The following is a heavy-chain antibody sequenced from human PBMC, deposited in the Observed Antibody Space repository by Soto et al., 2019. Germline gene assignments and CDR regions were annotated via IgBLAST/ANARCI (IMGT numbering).Heavy chain of an antibody. CDR2: IIAIFGTT. V-gene: IGHV1-18*01. Sequence: ASVKVSCKASGGTFSSYAISWVRQAPGQGLEWMGWIIAIFGTTNYAQKLQGRVTMTTDTSTSTAYMELRSLRSDDTAVYYCAREDYDFWSGYFGWFDPWGQGTLVTVSS. J-gene: IGHJ5*02. D-gene: IGHD3-3*01. CDR3: AREDYDFWSGYFGWFDP. CDR1: GGTFSSYA.